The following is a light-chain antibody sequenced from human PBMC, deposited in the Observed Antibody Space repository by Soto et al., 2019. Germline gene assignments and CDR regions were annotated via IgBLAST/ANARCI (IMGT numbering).Light chain of an antibody. Sequence: EIVLTQSPATLSLSPGERATLSCRASQSVSSYLAWYQQKPGQAPRLLIYDASNRATGIPARFSGSGSGTDFTLTISSLEPEDFAVYYCQQRSTWPPTFGQGTKVDSK. CDR3: QQRSTWPPT. CDR2: DAS. J-gene: IGKJ1*01. CDR1: QSVSSY. V-gene: IGKV3-11*01.